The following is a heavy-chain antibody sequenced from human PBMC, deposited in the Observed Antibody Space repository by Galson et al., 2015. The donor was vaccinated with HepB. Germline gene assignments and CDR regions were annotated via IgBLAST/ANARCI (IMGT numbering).Heavy chain of an antibody. CDR1: GYTFTGYY. J-gene: IGHJ6*03. CDR3: ARPGGSYKNWYYYYYMDV. Sequence: SVKVSCKASGYTFTGYYMHWVRQAPGQGLEWMGRINPNSGGTNYAQKFQGRVTMTRDTSISTAYMELSRLRSDDTAVYYCARPGGSYKNWYYYYYMDVWGQGTLVTVSS. CDR2: INPNSGGT. D-gene: IGHD1-26*01. V-gene: IGHV1-2*06.